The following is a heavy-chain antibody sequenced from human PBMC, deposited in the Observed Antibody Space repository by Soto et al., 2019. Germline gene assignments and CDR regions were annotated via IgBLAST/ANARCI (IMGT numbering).Heavy chain of an antibody. J-gene: IGHJ6*02. CDR2: IYSSGST. CDR1: GGSISNSY. V-gene: IGHV4-59*08. Sequence: SETLSLTCTVSGGSISNSYWSWIRQSPEKGLEWIGYIYSSGSTNYNPSLNSRVTISVNTSKNQFSLKLSSLSAADTAVYYCASRRYYYYYGMDVWGQGTTVTVSS. CDR3: ASRRYYYYYGMDV.